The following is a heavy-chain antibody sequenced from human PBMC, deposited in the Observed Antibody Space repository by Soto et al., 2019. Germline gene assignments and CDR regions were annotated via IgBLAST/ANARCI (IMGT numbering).Heavy chain of an antibody. CDR2: ISYSGRA. CDR3: ASNRNYNFDY. D-gene: IGHD3-10*01. Sequence: QVQLQESGPGLVEPSETLSLTCTVSGGSITSHYWNWVRQPPGKGLEWIGFISYSGRANYSPSLKSRVSMSLDTYKNQVSLNLSSVTAADTAVYYCASNRNYNFDYWGQGILVTVSS. J-gene: IGHJ4*02. V-gene: IGHV4-59*08. CDR1: GGSITSHY.